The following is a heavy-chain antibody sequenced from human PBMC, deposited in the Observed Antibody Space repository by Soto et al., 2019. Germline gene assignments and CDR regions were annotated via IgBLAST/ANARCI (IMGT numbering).Heavy chain of an antibody. CDR2: IIPILGIA. CDR3: ARGGGDWNY. D-gene: IGHD2-21*02. CDR1: GGTFSSYT. Sequence: QVQLVQSGAEVKKPGSSVKVSCKASGGTFSSYTISWVRQAPGQGLEWMGRIIPILGIANYAQKFQGRVTIAADNSTGTAYMELSSLRSEDTAVDYCARGGGDWNYWGQGTLVTVCS. J-gene: IGHJ4*02. V-gene: IGHV1-69*02.